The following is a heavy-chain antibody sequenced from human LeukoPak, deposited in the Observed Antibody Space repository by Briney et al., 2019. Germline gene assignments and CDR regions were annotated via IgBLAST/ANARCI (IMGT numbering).Heavy chain of an antibody. J-gene: IGHJ4*02. CDR3: ARGRGWVDH. V-gene: IGHV3-7*03. CDR2: IHDDGNVK. Sequence: GGSLRLSCAASGFTFTTYAMSWFRQAPGKGLEWVANIHDDGNVKNYVDSVKGRFTISRDNARNSVYLQLNSLSVEDTALYYCARGRGWVDHWGQGTLVTVSS. D-gene: IGHD3-16*01. CDR1: GFTFTTYA.